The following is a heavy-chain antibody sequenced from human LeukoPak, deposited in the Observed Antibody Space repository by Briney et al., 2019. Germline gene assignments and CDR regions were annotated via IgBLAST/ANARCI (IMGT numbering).Heavy chain of an antibody. D-gene: IGHD2-2*02. CDR1: WFTFSGSA. Sequence: PGGSLRLSCAASWFTFSGSAMHWVRQASGKGLEWVGRIRSKANSYATAYAASVKGRFTISRDDSKNTAYLQMNSLKTEDTAVHYCTREYCSSTSCYNYWGQGTLVTVSS. J-gene: IGHJ4*02. CDR3: TREYCSSTSCYNY. CDR2: IRSKANSYAT. V-gene: IGHV3-73*01.